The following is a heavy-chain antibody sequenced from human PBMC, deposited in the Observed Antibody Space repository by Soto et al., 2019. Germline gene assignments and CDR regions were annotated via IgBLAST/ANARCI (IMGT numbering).Heavy chain of an antibody. CDR3: ARVKAGYYDSSGNPYYFDY. Sequence: AEKVSCKASGGTFSSYAISWVGQAPGRGLEWMGGIIPIFGTANYAQKLQGRVKITADKSKSTAYLELGSLSCEDTAVDYRARVKAGYYDSSGNPYYFDYWGQGILVTVSS. D-gene: IGHD3-22*01. CDR1: GGTFSSYA. J-gene: IGHJ4*02. CDR2: IIPIFGTA. V-gene: IGHV1-69*06.